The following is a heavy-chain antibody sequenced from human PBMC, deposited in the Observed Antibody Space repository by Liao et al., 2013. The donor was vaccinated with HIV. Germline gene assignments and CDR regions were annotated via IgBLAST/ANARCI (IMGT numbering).Heavy chain of an antibody. Sequence: QVQLQQWGAGLLKPSETLSLTCAVYGGSFSGYYWSWIRQPAGKGLEWIGRIYTSGSTNYNPSLKSRVTISVDTSKNQFSLKLSSVTAADTAVYYCARPSSSHAFDIWGQGTMVTVSS. J-gene: IGHJ3*02. CDR3: ARPSSSHAFDI. V-gene: IGHV4-59*10. CDR1: GGSFSGYY. D-gene: IGHD6-13*01. CDR2: IYTSGST.